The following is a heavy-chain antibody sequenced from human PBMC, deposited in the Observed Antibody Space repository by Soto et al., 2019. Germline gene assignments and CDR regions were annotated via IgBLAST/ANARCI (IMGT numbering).Heavy chain of an antibody. V-gene: IGHV3-30*04. J-gene: IGHJ4*02. D-gene: IGHD4-4*01. Sequence: QVPLVESGGGVVQPGRSLRLSCAASGFAFSTYSMHWVRQAPGTGLEWVAVISNDGREKYYAASVQGRFTIYRDNYENALNQQMNSLSPEHTAEYDCARPNWGPDYITLPYDSWGRGTLVTACS. CDR2: ISNDGREK. CDR3: ARPNWGPDYITLPYDS. CDR1: GFAFSTYS.